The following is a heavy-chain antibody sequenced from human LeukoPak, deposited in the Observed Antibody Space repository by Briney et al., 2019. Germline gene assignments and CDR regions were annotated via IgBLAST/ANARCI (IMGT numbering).Heavy chain of an antibody. CDR3: AREIAPNTDAFDI. CDR2: ISSSSSTI. V-gene: IGHV3-48*01. Sequence: PGGSLRLSCAASGFTFSSYSMNWVRRAPGKGLEWVSYISSSSSTIYYADSVKGRFTISRDNAKNSLYLQMNSLRAEDTAVYYCAREIAPNTDAFDIWGQGTMVTVSS. CDR1: GFTFSSYS. J-gene: IGHJ3*02. D-gene: IGHD2-15*01.